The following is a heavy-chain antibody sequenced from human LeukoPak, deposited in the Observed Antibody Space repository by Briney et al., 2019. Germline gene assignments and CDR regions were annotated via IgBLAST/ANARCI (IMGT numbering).Heavy chain of an antibody. D-gene: IGHD3-10*01. V-gene: IGHV3-7*01. J-gene: IGHJ4*02. CDR3: ARDGGELWPLDE. CDR1: GFPFKGYW. Sequence: GGSLRLSCVASGFPFKGYWMTWVRQSPGKGLDWVANIKPDGSETNYLDSVKGRFTISRDNARDSLFLEMNNLRDDDTAVYYCARDGGELWPLDEWGQGILVTVSS. CDR2: IKPDGSET.